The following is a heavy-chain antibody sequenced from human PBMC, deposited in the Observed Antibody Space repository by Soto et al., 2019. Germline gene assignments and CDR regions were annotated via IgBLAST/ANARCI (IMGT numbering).Heavy chain of an antibody. V-gene: IGHV1-2*02. J-gene: IGHJ5*02. CDR1: GYTFTGYY. D-gene: IGHD3-22*01. CDR2: INPNSGGT. CDR3: ARFDYYYDSSGSLNWFDP. Sequence: VSCKASGYTFTGYYMXXXXQAPGQGLEWMGWINPNSGGTNYAQKFQGRVTMTRDTSISTAYMELSRLRSDDTAVYYCARFDYYYDSSGSLNWFDPWGQGTXVTVSS.